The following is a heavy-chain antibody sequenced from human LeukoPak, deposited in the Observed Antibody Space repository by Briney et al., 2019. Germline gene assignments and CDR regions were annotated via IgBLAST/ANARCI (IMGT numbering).Heavy chain of an antibody. Sequence: GRSLRLSCAASGFTFSSYGMHWVRQAPGKGLEWVAVISYDGSNKYYADSVKGRFTISRDNSKDTLYLQMNSLRTEDTAIYYCAKEDVVVITIRYFQHWGQGTLVTVSS. CDR1: GFTFSSYG. CDR2: ISYDGSNK. D-gene: IGHD3-22*01. J-gene: IGHJ1*01. CDR3: AKEDVVVITIRYFQH. V-gene: IGHV3-30*18.